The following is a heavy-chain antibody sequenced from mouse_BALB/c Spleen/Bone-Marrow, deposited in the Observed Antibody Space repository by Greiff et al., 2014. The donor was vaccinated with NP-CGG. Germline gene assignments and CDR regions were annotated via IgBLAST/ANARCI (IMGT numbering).Heavy chain of an antibody. CDR1: GYTFTDYA. D-gene: IGHD2-4*01. CDR2: ISTYSGNT. V-gene: IGHV1S137*01. J-gene: IGHJ3*01. CDR3: ARGIYYDSTWFAY. Sequence: VQLQESGAELVRPGVSVKISCKGSGYTFTDYAMHWVKQSHAKSLEWIGVISTYSGNTNYTQKFKGKATMTVDKSSSTAYMELARLTSEDSAIYYCARGIYYDSTWFAYWGQGTLVTVSA.